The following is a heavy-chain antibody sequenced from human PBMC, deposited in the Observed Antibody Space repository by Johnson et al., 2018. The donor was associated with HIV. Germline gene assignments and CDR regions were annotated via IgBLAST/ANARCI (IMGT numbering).Heavy chain of an antibody. CDR1: GFTFSTYA. CDR3: ARVGTVRDAFDI. J-gene: IGHJ3*02. CDR2: IRFDGSNK. D-gene: IGHD7-27*01. Sequence: VQLVESGGGVVRPGESLRLSCAASGFTFSTYAMHWVRQAPGKGLEWVSFIRFDGSNKYYADSVKGRFTISRDNSKNTLYLQMNSLRAEDTAVYYCARVGTVRDAFDIWGQGTMVTVSS. V-gene: IGHV3-30*02.